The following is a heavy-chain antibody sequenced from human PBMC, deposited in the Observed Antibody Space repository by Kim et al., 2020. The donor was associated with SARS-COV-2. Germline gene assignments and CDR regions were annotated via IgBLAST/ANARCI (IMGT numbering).Heavy chain of an antibody. D-gene: IGHD5-12*01. CDR1: GGTFSSYA. CDR2: IIPILGIA. CDR3: ARDSPPHIVANPGY. V-gene: IGHV1-69*04. J-gene: IGHJ4*02. Sequence: SVKVSCKASGGTFSSYAISWVRQAPGQGLEWMGRIIPILGIANYAQKFQGRVTITADKSTSTAYMELSSLRSEDTAVYYCARDSPPHIVANPGYWGQGTLVTVSS.